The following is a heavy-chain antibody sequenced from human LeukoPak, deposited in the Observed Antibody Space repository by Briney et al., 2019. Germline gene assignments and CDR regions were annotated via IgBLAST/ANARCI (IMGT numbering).Heavy chain of an antibody. D-gene: IGHD2-2*01. CDR1: GGTFSSYA. Sequence: SVKVSCKASGGTFSSYAISWVRQAPGQGLEWMGGIIPIFGTANYAQKFQGRVTITADESTSTAYMELSSLRSEDTAVYYCAREPEYPYNWFDPWGQGTLVTVSS. J-gene: IGHJ5*02. CDR2: IIPIFGTA. CDR3: AREPEYPYNWFDP. V-gene: IGHV1-69*13.